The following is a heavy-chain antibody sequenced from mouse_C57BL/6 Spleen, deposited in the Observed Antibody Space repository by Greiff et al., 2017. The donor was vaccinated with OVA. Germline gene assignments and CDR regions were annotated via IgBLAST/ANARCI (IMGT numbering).Heavy chain of an antibody. D-gene: IGHD2-4*01. CDR3: AREGYYDYLFAY. Sequence: QVQLQQSGAELARPGASVKMSCKASGYTFTSYTMHWVKQRPGQGLEWIGYINPSSGYTKYNQKFKDKATLTADKSSSTAYMQLSSLTSEDSAVYYCAREGYYDYLFAYWGQGTLVTVSA. J-gene: IGHJ3*01. V-gene: IGHV1-4*01. CDR1: GYTFTSYT. CDR2: INPSSGYT.